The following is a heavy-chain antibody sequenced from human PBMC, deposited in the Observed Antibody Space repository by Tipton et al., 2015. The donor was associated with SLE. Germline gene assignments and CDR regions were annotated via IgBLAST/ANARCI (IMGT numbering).Heavy chain of an antibody. D-gene: IGHD4-17*01. CDR3: AGSKVTTARDSFDI. V-gene: IGHV4-4*07. Sequence: GLVKPSETLSLTCNVSDASMNSYFWNWIRQPAGKGLEWIGRLSLSDKNNYNPSLQSRVTMSVDTSKSQFSLEVRSVTATETAVYFCAGSKVTTARDSFDIWGPETVVVVS. J-gene: IGHJ3*02. CDR2: LSLSDKN. CDR1: DASMNSYF.